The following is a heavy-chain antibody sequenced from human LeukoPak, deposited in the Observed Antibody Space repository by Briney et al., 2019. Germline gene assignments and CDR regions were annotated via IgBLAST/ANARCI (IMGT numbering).Heavy chain of an antibody. CDR2: MNPNSGNT. CDR3: ARGYSTCYDFWSGYHPFDY. J-gene: IGHJ4*02. D-gene: IGHD3-3*01. V-gene: IGHV1-8*03. Sequence: ASVKVSCKASGYTFTSYDINWVRQATGQGLEWMGWMNPNSGNTGYAQKFQGRVTITRNTSISTAYMELSSLRSEDTAVYYCARGYSTCYDFWSGYHPFDYWGQGTLVTVSS. CDR1: GYTFTSYD.